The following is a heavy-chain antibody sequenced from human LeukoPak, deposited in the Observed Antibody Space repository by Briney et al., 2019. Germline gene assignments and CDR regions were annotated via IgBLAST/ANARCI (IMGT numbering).Heavy chain of an antibody. V-gene: IGHV1-69*13. CDR2: IIPIFGTA. CDR3: ARGAAGWELLGEPFDY. Sequence: SVKVSCKASGGTFSSYAISWVRQAPGQGLEWMGGIIPIFGTANYAQKFQGRVTITADESTSTAYMELSSLRSEDTAVYYCARGAAGWELLGEPFDYWGQGTLVTVSS. CDR1: GGTFSSYA. D-gene: IGHD1-26*01. J-gene: IGHJ4*02.